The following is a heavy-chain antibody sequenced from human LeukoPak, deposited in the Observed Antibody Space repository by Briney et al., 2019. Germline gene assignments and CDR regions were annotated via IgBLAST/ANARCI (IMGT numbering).Heavy chain of an antibody. J-gene: IGHJ5*02. D-gene: IGHD6-19*01. CDR3: AREYSSGWPAAYNWFVP. V-gene: IGHV1-2*02. Sequence: GASVKVSCKASGYTFTGYYMHWVRQAPGQGLEWMGWINPNSGGTNYAQKFQGRVTMTRDTSISTAYMELSRLRSDDTAVYYCAREYSSGWPAAYNWFVPWGQGTLVTVSS. CDR1: GYTFTGYY. CDR2: INPNSGGT.